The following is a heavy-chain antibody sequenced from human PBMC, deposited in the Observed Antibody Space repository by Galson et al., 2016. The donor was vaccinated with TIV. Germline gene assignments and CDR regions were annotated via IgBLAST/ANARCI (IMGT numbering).Heavy chain of an antibody. CDR2: INPNSGVT. D-gene: IGHD1-1*01. CDR3: SRANDPSTQGEH. J-gene: IGHJ1*01. Sequence: SVKVSCKASGYNFIGYYIHWVRQAPGQGLEWMGWINPNSGVTTYAQKFQGGVAMTKDRSITTAYLDLSRLTSDDTAVYYCSRANDPSTQGEHWGQGTLVSVSP. CDR1: GYNFIGYY. V-gene: IGHV1-2*02.